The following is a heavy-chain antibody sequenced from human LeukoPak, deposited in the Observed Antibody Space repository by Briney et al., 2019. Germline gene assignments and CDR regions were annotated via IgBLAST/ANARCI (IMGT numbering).Heavy chain of an antibody. Sequence: SETPSLTCTVSGGSISSYYWSWIRQPPGKGLEWIGYIYTSGSTNYNPSLKSRVTISVDTSKNQFPLKLSSVTAADTAVYYCARFTYSRNFDYWGQGTLVTVSS. V-gene: IGHV4-4*09. CDR3: ARFTYSRNFDY. D-gene: IGHD3-22*01. J-gene: IGHJ4*02. CDR1: GGSISSYY. CDR2: IYTSGST.